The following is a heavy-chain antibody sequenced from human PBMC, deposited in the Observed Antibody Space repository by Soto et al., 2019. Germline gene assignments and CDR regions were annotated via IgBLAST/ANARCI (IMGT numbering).Heavy chain of an antibody. V-gene: IGHV4-31*03. CDR1: GGSISSRGYY. D-gene: IGHD3-3*01. CDR3: ARDSPYDFWSGYTNAFDI. J-gene: IGHJ3*02. Sequence: QVQLQESGPGLVKPSQTLSLTCTVSGGSISSRGYYWSWIRQHPGKGLEWIGYIYYSGSTYYNPSLKCRVTISVDPSENQFSLKLSSVTAADTAVYYCARDSPYDFWSGYTNAFDIWGQGTMVTVSS. CDR2: IYYSGST.